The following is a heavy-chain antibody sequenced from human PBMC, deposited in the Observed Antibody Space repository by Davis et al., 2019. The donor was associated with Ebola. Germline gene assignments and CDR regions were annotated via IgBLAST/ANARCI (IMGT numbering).Heavy chain of an antibody. CDR3: ARGWLRTGFDY. D-gene: IGHD5-24*01. CDR2: TYYNSKWYN. J-gene: IGHJ4*02. V-gene: IGHV6-1*01. CDR1: GDSVSVASGA. Sequence: HSQTLSLTCAISGDSVSVASGAWNWIRQSPSRGLEWLGRTYYNSKWYNDYALSVRGRVTINPDTSKNHFSLQLNSVTPEDTAVYYCARGWLRTGFDYWGQGTLVTVSS.